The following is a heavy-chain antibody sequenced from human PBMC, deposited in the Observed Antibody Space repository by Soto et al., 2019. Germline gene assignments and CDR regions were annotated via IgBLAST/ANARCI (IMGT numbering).Heavy chain of an antibody. CDR3: AGGEMSTIPFDY. Sequence: GVSLRLSCAASGFTFSDYYMSWIRQAPGKGLEWVSYITSDGSPIYYADSVRGRFTISRDSAKNSVSLQMNSLRAEDTAMYYCAGGEMSTIPFDYWRQGTLVTVSS. CDR2: ITSDGSPI. D-gene: IGHD1-1*01. CDR1: GFTFSDYY. J-gene: IGHJ4*02. V-gene: IGHV3-11*01.